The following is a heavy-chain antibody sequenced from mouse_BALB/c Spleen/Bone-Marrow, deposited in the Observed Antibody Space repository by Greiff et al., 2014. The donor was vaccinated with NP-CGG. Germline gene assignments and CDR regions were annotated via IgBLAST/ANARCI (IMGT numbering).Heavy chain of an antibody. CDR1: GYSFTGYF. D-gene: IGHD2-3*01. Sequence: VHLQQSGPELVKPGASVKISCKASGYSFTGYFMHWVMQSHGKSLEWIGRIYPYNGDTFYNQKFKGKATLTVDKSSSTAHMERRSLASEDSAVYYCGRVLDGYYPFDYWGQGTTRTVSS. V-gene: IGHV1-20*02. CDR2: IYPYNGDT. J-gene: IGHJ2*01. CDR3: GRVLDGYYPFDY.